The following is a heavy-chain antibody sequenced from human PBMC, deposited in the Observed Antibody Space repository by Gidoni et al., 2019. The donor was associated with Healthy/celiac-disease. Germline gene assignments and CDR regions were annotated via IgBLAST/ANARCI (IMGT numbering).Heavy chain of an antibody. D-gene: IGHD3-9*01. Sequence: QVQLVQSGAEVKKPGASVKVSCKASGYPFTSYAINWVRQATGQGLEWRGWMNPNSGNTGYAQKFQGRVTMTRNTSISTAYMELSSLRSEDTAVYYCARVYYDILTGYEYNWFDPWGQGTLVTVSS. CDR1: GYPFTSYA. CDR2: MNPNSGNT. CDR3: ARVYYDILTGYEYNWFDP. J-gene: IGHJ5*02. V-gene: IGHV1-8*01.